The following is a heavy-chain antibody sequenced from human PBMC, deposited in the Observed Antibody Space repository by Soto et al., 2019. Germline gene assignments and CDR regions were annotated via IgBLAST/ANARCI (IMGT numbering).Heavy chain of an antibody. V-gene: IGHV3-7*03. CDR3: ARDATPHYDSWSGTSMDV. D-gene: IGHD3-3*01. J-gene: IGHJ6*02. CDR2: IKQDGSEE. Sequence: GGSLRLSCAASGFAFKTYWMSWVRQAPGKGLEWVANIKQDGSEEYYIYSVKGRFTISRDNAKNSLYLQMNSLRAEDTAVYYCARDATPHYDSWSGTSMDVWGQGTTVTVSS. CDR1: GFAFKTYW.